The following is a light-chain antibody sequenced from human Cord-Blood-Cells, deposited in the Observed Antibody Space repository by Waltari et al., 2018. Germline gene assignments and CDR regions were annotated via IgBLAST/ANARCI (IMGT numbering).Light chain of an antibody. Sequence: VLTQSPATLSLSPRESANFSCRASQSVSSYLAWYQQKPGQAPRLLIYDASNRATGIPARFSGSGSGTDFTLTISSLEPEDFAVYYSQQRSNWPLTFGGGTKVEIK. CDR2: DAS. CDR3: QQRSNWPLT. V-gene: IGKV3-11*01. J-gene: IGKJ4*01. CDR1: QSVSSY.